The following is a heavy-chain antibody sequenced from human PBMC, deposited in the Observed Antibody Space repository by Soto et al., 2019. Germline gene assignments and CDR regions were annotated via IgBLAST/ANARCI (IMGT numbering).Heavy chain of an antibody. V-gene: IGHV3-21*01. Sequence: EVQLVESGGGLVKPGGSLRLSSAASGFTFSSYSMNWVRQAPGKGLEWVSSISSSSSYIYYADSVKGRFTISRDNAKNSLYLQMNSLRAEDTAVYYCARVGIVAAVDYWGQGTLVTVSS. J-gene: IGHJ4*02. CDR3: ARVGIVAAVDY. D-gene: IGHD5-12*01. CDR2: ISSSSSYI. CDR1: GFTFSSYS.